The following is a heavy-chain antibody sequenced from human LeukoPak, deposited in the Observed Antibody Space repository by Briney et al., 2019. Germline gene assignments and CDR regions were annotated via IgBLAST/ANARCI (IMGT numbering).Heavy chain of an antibody. J-gene: IGHJ4*02. V-gene: IGHV3-64D*09. CDR2: ISSNGGST. D-gene: IGHD6-6*01. CDR3: VITSATGPIDY. CDR1: GFSFSSYA. Sequence: GGSLRLSCSASGFSFSSYAMHWVRQAPGKGLGYVSAISSNGGSTYYADSVKGRFTISRDNSKNTLYLQMSSLRAEDTAVYYCVITSATGPIDYWGQGTLVTVSS.